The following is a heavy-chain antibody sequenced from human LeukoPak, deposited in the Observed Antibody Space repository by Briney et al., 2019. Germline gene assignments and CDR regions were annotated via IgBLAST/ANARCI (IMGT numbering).Heavy chain of an antibody. V-gene: IGHV4-59*08. CDR3: ARHGDHSSPPDWYFDL. CDR2: IHHSGST. D-gene: IGHD6-13*01. CDR1: GSSISSNC. Sequence: PSETLSLTCIVSGSSISSNCWSWIRQPPGKGLEWIGYIHHSGSTNNNPSLKSRVTISVGTSKNQFSLKLSSVTAADTAVYYCARHGDHSSPPDWYFDLWGRGTLVTVSS. J-gene: IGHJ2*01.